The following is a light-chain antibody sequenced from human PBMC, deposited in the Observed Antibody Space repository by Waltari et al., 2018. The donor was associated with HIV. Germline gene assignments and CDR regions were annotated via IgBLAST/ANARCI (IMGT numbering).Light chain of an antibody. CDR3: RSYDRTLSGFV. V-gene: IGLV1-40*01. CDR1: SSNIRAGFD. J-gene: IGLJ1*01. Sequence: QAILTQPPSVSGAPGQRVTISCTWTSSNIRAGFDFHWYQQAPGTAPKLLIFGNTNRPSGVPGRFSAYRFGTSASLTIAWLQADDEADYYCRSYDRTLSGFVFGSGTQVTV. CDR2: GNT.